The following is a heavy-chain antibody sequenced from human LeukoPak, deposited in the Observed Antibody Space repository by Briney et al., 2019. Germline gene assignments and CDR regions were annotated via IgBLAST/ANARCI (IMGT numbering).Heavy chain of an antibody. CDR3: AGEAGGTYLDY. CDR2: IYSGGST. D-gene: IGHD3-16*01. V-gene: IGHV3-53*01. CDR1: GFTVSSNY. J-gene: IGHJ4*02. Sequence: GGSLRLSCAASGFTVSSNYMSWVRQAPGKGLEWVSVIYSGGSTYYAGSVKGRFTISRDNSKNTLHLQMNSLRAEDTAVYYCAGEAGGTYLDYWGQGTLVTVSS.